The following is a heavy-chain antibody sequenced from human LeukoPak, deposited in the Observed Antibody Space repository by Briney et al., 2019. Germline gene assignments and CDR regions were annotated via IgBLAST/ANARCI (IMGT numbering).Heavy chain of an antibody. CDR3: ARGPWAYYDILTGPFDY. CDR1: GLTFSSYA. D-gene: IGHD3-9*01. Sequence: GGSLRLSCAASGLTFSSYAMHWVRQAPGKGLEYVSAISSNGGSTYYANSVKGRFTISRDNSKNTLYLQMGSLRAEDMAVYYCARGPWAYYDILTGPFDYWGQGTLVTVSS. CDR2: ISSNGGST. J-gene: IGHJ4*02. V-gene: IGHV3-64*01.